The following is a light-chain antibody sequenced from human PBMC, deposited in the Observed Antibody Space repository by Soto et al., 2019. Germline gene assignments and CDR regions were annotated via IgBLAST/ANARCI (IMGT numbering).Light chain of an antibody. CDR3: TSWDDSLGGV. CDR2: RSY. Sequence: QSVLTQPPSASGTPGQRVTISCSGSRSNIGGNYVYWYQQLPGTAPKLLIYRSYQRPSGVPDRFSASKSGTSASLAISGLRSEDEADYYCTSWDDSLGGVFGGGTKVTVL. CDR1: RSNIGGNY. V-gene: IGLV1-47*01. J-gene: IGLJ3*02.